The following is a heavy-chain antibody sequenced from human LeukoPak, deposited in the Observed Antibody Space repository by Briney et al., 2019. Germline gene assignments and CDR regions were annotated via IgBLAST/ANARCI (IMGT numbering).Heavy chain of an antibody. CDR3: ARGGSSGYYPDY. V-gene: IGHV1-2*06. Sequence: ASVKVSCKASGDIFTDYYMYWVRQAPGQGLEWMGRINPNSGGTNYAQKFQGRVTMTRDTPISTAYMELSRLRSDDTAVYYCARGGSSGYYPDYWGQGTLVTVSS. CDR1: GDIFTDYY. CDR2: INPNSGGT. J-gene: IGHJ4*02. D-gene: IGHD3-22*01.